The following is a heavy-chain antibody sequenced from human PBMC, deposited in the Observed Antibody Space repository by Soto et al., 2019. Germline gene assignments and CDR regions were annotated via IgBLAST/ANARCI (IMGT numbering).Heavy chain of an antibody. CDR3: ARHHGPTTSENWFDP. CDR1: GGTFSSYA. Sequence: SVKVSCKASGGTFSSYAISWVRQAPGQGLEWMGGIIPIFGTANYAQKFQGRVTITADESTSTAYMKLSSLRSEDTAVYYCARHHGPTTSENWFDPWGQGTLVNVSS. J-gene: IGHJ5*02. D-gene: IGHD5-12*01. V-gene: IGHV1-69*13. CDR2: IIPIFGTA.